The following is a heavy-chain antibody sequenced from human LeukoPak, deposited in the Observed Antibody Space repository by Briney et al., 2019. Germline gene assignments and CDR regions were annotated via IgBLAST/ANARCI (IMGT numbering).Heavy chain of an antibody. V-gene: IGHV3-48*03. CDR3: AKEVGRYSYGRSFDY. D-gene: IGHD5-18*01. J-gene: IGHJ4*02. CDR1: GFTFSSYE. CDR2: ISSSGSTI. Sequence: GGSLRLSCAASGFTFSSYEMNWVRQAPGKGLEWVSYISSSGSTIYYADSVKGRFTISRDNSKNTLYLQMNSLRAEDTAVYYCAKEVGRYSYGRSFDYWGQGTLVTVSS.